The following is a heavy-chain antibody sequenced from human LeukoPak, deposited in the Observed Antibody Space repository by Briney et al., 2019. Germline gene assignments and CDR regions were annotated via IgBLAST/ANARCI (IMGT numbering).Heavy chain of an antibody. Sequence: SEALSLTCAVYGGSFSGHYWSWIRQPPGKGLEWIGEINHSGSTNYNPSLRSRVSISVDTSKNHFSLRLSSVTAADTAVYYCARDFGYSGYEGWFDPWGQGTLVTVSS. J-gene: IGHJ5*02. D-gene: IGHD5-12*01. CDR2: INHSGST. CDR1: GGSFSGHY. V-gene: IGHV4-34*01. CDR3: ARDFGYSGYEGWFDP.